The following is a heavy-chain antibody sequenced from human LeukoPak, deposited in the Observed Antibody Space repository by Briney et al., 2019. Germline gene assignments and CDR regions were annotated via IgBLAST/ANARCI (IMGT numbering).Heavy chain of an antibody. D-gene: IGHD3-22*01. J-gene: IGHJ3*02. Sequence: ASVKVSCKASGYTFTSYDINWVRQATGQGLEWMGWMNPNSGNTGYAQKFQGRVTMTRNTSISTAYTELSSLRSGDTAVYYCARSRNYYDSSGYYPHDAFDIWGQGTMVTVSS. CDR1: GYTFTSYD. CDR2: MNPNSGNT. V-gene: IGHV1-8*01. CDR3: ARSRNYYDSSGYYPHDAFDI.